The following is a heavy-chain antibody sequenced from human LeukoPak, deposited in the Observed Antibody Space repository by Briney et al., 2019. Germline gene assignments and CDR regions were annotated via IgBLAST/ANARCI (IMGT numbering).Heavy chain of an antibody. CDR2: ISADNGKT. V-gene: IGHV1-18*01. Sequence: ASVKVSCKASGYTFTSYGISWVRQAPGQGLEWMGWISADNGKTNYAQKLQGRVTMTTDTSTTTAYMELRSLRSDDTAVYYCARRGYPVYYYYMDVWGKGTTVTISS. CDR1: GYTFTSYG. D-gene: IGHD5-12*01. J-gene: IGHJ6*03. CDR3: ARRGYPVYYYYMDV.